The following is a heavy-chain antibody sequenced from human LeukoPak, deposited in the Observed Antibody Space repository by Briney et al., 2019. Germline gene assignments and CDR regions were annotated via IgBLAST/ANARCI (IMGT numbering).Heavy chain of an antibody. D-gene: IGHD3-22*01. J-gene: IGHJ4*02. Sequence: PGGSLRLSCVASGFTISSYWMHWVRQAPGKGLEWVANIKQDGSEEYYVDSVKGRFTISRDNSKNTVYLQMSSLRVEDTAVYYCAKSLTYYHENSDSIWGQGTLVTVSS. CDR3: AKSLTYYHENSDSI. CDR2: IKQDGSEE. CDR1: GFTISSYW. V-gene: IGHV3-7*03.